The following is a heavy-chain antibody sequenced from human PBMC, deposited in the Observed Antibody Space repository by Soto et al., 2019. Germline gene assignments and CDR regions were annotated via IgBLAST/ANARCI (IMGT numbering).Heavy chain of an antibody. V-gene: IGHV1-69*06. Sequence: QVQLVQSGAEVKKPGSSVKVSCKASGGTFSSYAISWVRQSPGQGLEWMGGIIHIFGTANYAQKLQGRVTITADKSASTAYMELSSLSCEDTAVYYCAGDHLLEDSSSNYFYGMDVWGQGTTVTVSS. J-gene: IGHJ6*02. CDR2: IIHIFGTA. D-gene: IGHD6-6*01. CDR1: GGTFSSYA. CDR3: AGDHLLEDSSSNYFYGMDV.